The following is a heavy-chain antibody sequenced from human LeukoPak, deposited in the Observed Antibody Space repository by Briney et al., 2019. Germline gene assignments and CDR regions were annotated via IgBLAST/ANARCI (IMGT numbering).Heavy chain of an antibody. CDR1: GGSVSNYY. Sequence: SETLSLTCSVSGGSVSNYYWSWIRQPPGKGLEWIGYIYFSGSTNSNPSLKSRVTISVDTSKNQFSLKLSSVTAADTAVYYCARMFGGYCSGGSCYKAFDIWGQGTMVTVSS. CDR3: ARMFGGYCSGGSCYKAFDI. J-gene: IGHJ3*02. D-gene: IGHD2-15*01. CDR2: IYFSGST. V-gene: IGHV4-59*02.